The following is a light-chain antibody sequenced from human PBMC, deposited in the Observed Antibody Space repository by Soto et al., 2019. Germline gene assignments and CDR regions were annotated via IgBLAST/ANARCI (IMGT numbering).Light chain of an antibody. J-gene: IGLJ1*01. CDR2: EVS. CDR1: SNDVGGNNY. CDR3: SSHTNGSYV. Sequence: QSALTQPASVSGSPGQSISISCTGTSNDVGGNNYVSWYQQYPGKAPKLMIYEVSNRPSGVSNRFSGPKSGNTASLTISGLQAEDDADYYCSSHTNGSYVFGTGTKLTVL. V-gene: IGLV2-14*01.